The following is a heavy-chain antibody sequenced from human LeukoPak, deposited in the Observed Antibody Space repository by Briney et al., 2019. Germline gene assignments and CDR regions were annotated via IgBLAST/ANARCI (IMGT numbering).Heavy chain of an antibody. Sequence: PGRSLRLSCAASGFTFSGYAMSWVRQAPGKGLEWVSAIIGSGDTTYYAASVKGRLTISRDNSKNTLYLQMNSLRAEDTAVYYCAKVTGGDMITYGGLGYWGQGTLVTVSS. D-gene: IGHD3-16*01. CDR2: IIGSGDTT. V-gene: IGHV3-23*01. CDR1: GFTFSGYA. J-gene: IGHJ4*02. CDR3: AKVTGGDMITYGGLGY.